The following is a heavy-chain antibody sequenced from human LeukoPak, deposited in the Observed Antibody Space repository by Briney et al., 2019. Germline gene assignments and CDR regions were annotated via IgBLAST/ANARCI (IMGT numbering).Heavy chain of an antibody. J-gene: IGHJ4*02. CDR1: GFTFSDYW. CDR3: ARDRSSGYDSPFDY. V-gene: IGHV3-7*05. Sequence: PGGSLRLSCAASGFTFSDYWMSWVRLAPGKGLEWVANIKQEGSEKYYVDSVKGRFTISRDNAKNSLYLQMNSLRAEDTAVYYCARDRSSGYDSPFDYWGQGTLVTVS. CDR2: IKQEGSEK. D-gene: IGHD5-12*01.